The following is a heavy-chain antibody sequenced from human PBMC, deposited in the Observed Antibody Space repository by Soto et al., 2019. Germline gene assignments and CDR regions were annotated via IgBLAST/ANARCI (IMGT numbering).Heavy chain of an antibody. CDR1: GGSVSSSNW. Sequence: SETLSLTCIVSGGSVSSSNWWSWVRQPPGKGLEWIGEIYHSGSTTYNPSLKSQATISVDKSENQFSLRLKSVTAADTAVYYCASVAYDYDNSGYYLPWGPGTLVTVSS. CDR3: ASVAYDYDNSGYYLP. D-gene: IGHD3-22*01. V-gene: IGHV4-4*02. CDR2: IYHSGST. J-gene: IGHJ5*02.